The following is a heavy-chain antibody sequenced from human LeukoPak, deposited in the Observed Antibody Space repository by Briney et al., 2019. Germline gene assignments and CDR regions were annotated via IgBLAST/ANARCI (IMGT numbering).Heavy chain of an antibody. CDR2: IYFSGST. Sequence: SETLSLTCTVSGGSISSYYWIWIRQPPGKGLEWIGYIYFSGSTNYNPSLKSRVTISVDTSKNQFSLKLNSVTAADTAVYYCARVGSSWYYFDYWGQGTLVTVSS. CDR3: ARVGSSWYYFDY. V-gene: IGHV4-59*01. CDR1: GGSISSYY. J-gene: IGHJ4*02. D-gene: IGHD6-13*01.